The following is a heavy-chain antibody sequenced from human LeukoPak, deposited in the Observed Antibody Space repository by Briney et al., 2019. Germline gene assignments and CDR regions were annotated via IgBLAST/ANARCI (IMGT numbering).Heavy chain of an antibody. Sequence: SQALSLICGVSGGSISSGGYSWSWIRQPPGEGLEWIGYIYHSGSTCYNPSLKSRVTISVDRSKNQFSLKLSSVTAADTAVYYCAREATDYYSSGSYGWFDPWGQGTLVTVSS. CDR2: IYHSGST. J-gene: IGHJ5*02. D-gene: IGHD3-10*01. CDR1: GGSISSGGYS. CDR3: AREATDYYSSGSYGWFDP. V-gene: IGHV4-30-2*01.